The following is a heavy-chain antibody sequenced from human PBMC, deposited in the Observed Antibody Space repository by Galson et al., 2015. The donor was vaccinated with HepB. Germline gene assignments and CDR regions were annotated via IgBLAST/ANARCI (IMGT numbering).Heavy chain of an antibody. V-gene: IGHV3-30*18. CDR2: ISYDGSNK. CDR1: GFTFSSYG. Sequence: SLRLSCAASGFTFSSYGMHWVRQAPGKGLEWVAVISYDGSNKYYADSVKGRFTISRDNSKNTLYLQMNSLRAEDTAVYYCAKPGKWAAERGYYFDYWGQGTLVTVSS. J-gene: IGHJ4*02. CDR3: AKPGKWAAERGYYFDY. D-gene: IGHD2-8*01.